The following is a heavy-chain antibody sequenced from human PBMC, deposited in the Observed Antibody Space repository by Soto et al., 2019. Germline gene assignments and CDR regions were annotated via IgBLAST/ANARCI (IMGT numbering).Heavy chain of an antibody. Sequence: LRLSCAASGFTFRSYSMNWVCQAPGKGLEWVSSISSSSSYIYYADSVKGRFTISRDNAKNSLYLQMNSLRAEDTAVYYCARDPYSSSWSPFDYWGQGTLVTVSS. V-gene: IGHV3-21*01. J-gene: IGHJ4*02. D-gene: IGHD6-13*01. CDR1: GFTFRSYS. CDR3: ARDPYSSSWSPFDY. CDR2: ISSSSSYI.